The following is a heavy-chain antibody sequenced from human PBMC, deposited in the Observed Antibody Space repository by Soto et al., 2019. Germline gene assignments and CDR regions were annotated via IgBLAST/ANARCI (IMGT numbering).Heavy chain of an antibody. V-gene: IGHV1-69*06. J-gene: IGHJ4*02. CDR3: AREDYYYDSSGYLLDY. CDR1: GGTFSSYA. D-gene: IGHD3-22*01. CDR2: IIPIFGTA. Sequence: GASVKVSCKASGGTFSSYAISWVRQAPGQGLEWMGGIIPIFGTANYAQKFQGRVTITADKSTSTAYMELSSLRSEDTAVYYCAREDYYYDSSGYLLDYWGQGTLVTVSS.